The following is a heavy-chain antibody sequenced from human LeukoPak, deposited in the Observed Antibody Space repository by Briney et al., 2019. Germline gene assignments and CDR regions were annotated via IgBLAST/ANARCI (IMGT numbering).Heavy chain of an antibody. Sequence: GASVKVSCKASGGTFSSYAISWVRQAPGQGLEWMGGIIPIFGTANYAQKFQDKVTITADESTSTAYMELSSLRSEDTAVYYCARGSGGEGDYWGQGTLVTVSS. CDR3: ARGSGGEGDY. J-gene: IGHJ4*02. D-gene: IGHD2-21*01. V-gene: IGHV1-69*13. CDR1: GGTFSSYA. CDR2: IIPIFGTA.